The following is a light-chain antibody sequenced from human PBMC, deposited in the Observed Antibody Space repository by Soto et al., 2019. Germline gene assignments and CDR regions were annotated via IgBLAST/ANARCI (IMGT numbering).Light chain of an antibody. J-gene: IGLJ3*02. CDR3: AAGEDSLGGGV. Sequence: QSVLTQPPSASGTPGQTVTISCSGRFSNIGSNFIYWYQQLPGTAPKLLIYRNNERPSGVPDRFSASKSGTSASLAISGLRSGVGAVYPWAAGEDSLGGGVFGGGPHLTAL. V-gene: IGLV1-47*01. CDR1: FSNIGSNF. CDR2: RNN.